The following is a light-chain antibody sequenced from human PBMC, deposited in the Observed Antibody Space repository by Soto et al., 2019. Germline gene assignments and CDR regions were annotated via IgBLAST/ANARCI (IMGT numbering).Light chain of an antibody. CDR2: GAS. Sequence: EIVMTQPPATLSLSPREGAPFHCLAGQSVRSNLCWYQQKSGQEHIILSDGASTRVTRIPAKFSGSGSGTDFTLTISGLQAEDFAGYYCQQYNDWPPGYTFGQGTKVDIK. J-gene: IGKJ2*01. CDR1: QSVRSN. V-gene: IGKV3-15*01. CDR3: QQYNDWPPGYT.